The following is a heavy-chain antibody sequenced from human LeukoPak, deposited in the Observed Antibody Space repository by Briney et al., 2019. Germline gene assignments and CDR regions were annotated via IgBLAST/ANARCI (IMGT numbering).Heavy chain of an antibody. CDR3: AREGSAGSWYYFDY. J-gene: IGHJ4*02. CDR1: GFTFSSYE. Sequence: GGPLRLSCVASGFTFSSYEMNWVRQAPGKGLEWVSYISSSDNTIYYADSVKGRFTISRDNAKNSLYLQMNSLRAEDTAVYYCAREGSAGSWYYFDYWGQGTLVTVSS. CDR2: ISSSDNTI. D-gene: IGHD6-13*01. V-gene: IGHV3-48*03.